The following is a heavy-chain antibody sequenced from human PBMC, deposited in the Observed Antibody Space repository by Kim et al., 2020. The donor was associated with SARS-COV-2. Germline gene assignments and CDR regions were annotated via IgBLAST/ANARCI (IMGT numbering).Heavy chain of an antibody. CDR1: GGTFSSYA. CDR3: ARVKGYDILTGYYDYYYYYMAA. Sequence: SVKVSCKASGGTFSSYAISWVRQAPGQGLEWMGWIIPIFGTANYAQKFQGRVTITADESTSTAYMELSSLRSEDTAVYYCARVKGYDILTGYYDYYYYYMAASGTGTTVTVSS. J-gene: IGHJ6*03. D-gene: IGHD3-9*01. V-gene: IGHV1-69*13. CDR2: IIPIFGTA.